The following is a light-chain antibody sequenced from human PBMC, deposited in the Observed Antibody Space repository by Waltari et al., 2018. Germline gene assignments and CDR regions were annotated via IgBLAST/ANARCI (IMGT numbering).Light chain of an antibody. V-gene: IGKV3-20*01. CDR2: GAS. Sequence: EVVLTQSPGTLSLSPGERATLSCRASQSVSSSYLAWYQQKPGQAPRLLIYGASRRATGIPDRFSGSGAGTDFALNISRLEPEDFAVYYCQQYGSSPWTFGQGTKVEIK. CDR1: QSVSSSY. J-gene: IGKJ1*01. CDR3: QQYGSSPWT.